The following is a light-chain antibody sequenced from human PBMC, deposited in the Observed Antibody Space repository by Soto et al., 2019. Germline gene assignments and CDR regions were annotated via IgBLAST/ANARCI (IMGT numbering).Light chain of an antibody. CDR3: LVGTHGVT. V-gene: IGKV2-30*02. J-gene: IGKJ5*01. Sequence: ITKSPLSLPVTLGQPASISCRSSQSLVHSDGRTYLSWFQQRPGQSPRRLIYKVSNRDSGVPDRFSGGGSGTDFTLRISRVEAEDVGVYYCLVGTHGVTFGQGTRLEVK. CDR2: KVS. CDR1: QSLVHSDGRTY.